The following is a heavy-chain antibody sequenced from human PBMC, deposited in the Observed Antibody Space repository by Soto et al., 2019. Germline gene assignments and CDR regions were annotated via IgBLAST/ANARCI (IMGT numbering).Heavy chain of an antibody. Sequence: AETLSLTCAVYGGSFSGYYWSWIRQPPGKGLEWIGEINHSGSTNYNPSLKSRVTISVDTSKNQFSLKLSSVTAADTAVYYCARGDYDYIWGSYRYRLEAFDIWGQGTMVTVSS. V-gene: IGHV4-34*01. D-gene: IGHD3-16*02. J-gene: IGHJ3*02. CDR3: ARGDYDYIWGSYRYRLEAFDI. CDR1: GGSFSGYY. CDR2: INHSGST.